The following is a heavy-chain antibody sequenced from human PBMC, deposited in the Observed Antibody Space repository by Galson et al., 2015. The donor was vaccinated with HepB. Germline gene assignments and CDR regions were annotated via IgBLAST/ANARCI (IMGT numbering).Heavy chain of an antibody. Sequence: SVKVSCKASGYTFTGYYMHWVRQAPGQGLEWMGWINPNSGGTNYAQKFQGWVTMTRDTSISTAYMELSRLRSDDTAVYYCARGGHVLRYFDWSPGYWGQGTLVTASS. J-gene: IGHJ4*02. CDR2: INPNSGGT. D-gene: IGHD3-9*01. CDR1: GYTFTGYY. CDR3: ARGGHVLRYFDWSPGY. V-gene: IGHV1-2*04.